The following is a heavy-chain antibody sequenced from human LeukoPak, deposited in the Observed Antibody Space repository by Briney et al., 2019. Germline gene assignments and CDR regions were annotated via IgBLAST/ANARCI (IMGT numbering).Heavy chain of an antibody. J-gene: IGHJ4*02. CDR2: ISGSGGST. D-gene: IGHD1-26*01. CDR3: AKDRNTLVVGAYDY. CDR1: GFTFSSYG. Sequence: PGGTLRLSCAASGFTFSSYGMSWVRQAPGKGLEWVSAISGSGGSTYYADSVKGRFTISRDNSKNTLYLHMNSLRAEDTAVYYCAKDRNTLVVGAYDYWGQGTLVTVSS. V-gene: IGHV3-23*01.